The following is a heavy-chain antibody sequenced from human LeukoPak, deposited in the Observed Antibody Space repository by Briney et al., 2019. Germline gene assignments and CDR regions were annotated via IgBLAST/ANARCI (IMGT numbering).Heavy chain of an antibody. CDR3: ARDPRVASDAFDI. CDR1: GFTFSSYS. J-gene: IGHJ3*02. CDR2: ISSSSSYI. Sequence: GGSLRLSCAASGFTFSSYSMNWVRQAPGKGLEWVSSISSSSSYIYYADSVKGRFTISRDNSKNTLYLQMNSLRAEDTAVYYCARDPRVASDAFDIWGQGTMVTVSS. V-gene: IGHV3-21*04.